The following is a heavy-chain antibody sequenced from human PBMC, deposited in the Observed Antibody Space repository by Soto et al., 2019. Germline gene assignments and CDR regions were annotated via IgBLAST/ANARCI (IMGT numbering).Heavy chain of an antibody. D-gene: IGHD1-26*01. CDR2: INAGNGNT. CDR3: ARGSGSPLRLDP. J-gene: IGHJ5*02. V-gene: IGHV1-3*01. Sequence: DSVKTYCKASGCTLTTYAMHWVRQAPGQRLEWMGWINAGNGNTKYSQKFQGRVTITRDTSASTGYMELSSLRSEDTAVYYCARGSGSPLRLDPWGQGTLVTVSS. CDR1: GCTLTTYA.